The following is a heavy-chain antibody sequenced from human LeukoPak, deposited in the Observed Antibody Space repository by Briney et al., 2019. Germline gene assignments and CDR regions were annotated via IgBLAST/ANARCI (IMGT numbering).Heavy chain of an antibody. CDR3: ARHAPSYDYYGSGGYYMDV. Sequence: SETLSLTCAVSDGSIFSSNWWSWVRPPPGKGLEWIGSIFYTGATFYIPSLKSRLTISVDTSKNQFSLRLTSVTAADTAVYYCARHAPSYDYYGSGGYYMDVWGTGTTVTISS. D-gene: IGHD3-10*01. CDR2: IFYTGAT. CDR1: DGSIFSSNW. J-gene: IGHJ6*03. V-gene: IGHV4-39*01.